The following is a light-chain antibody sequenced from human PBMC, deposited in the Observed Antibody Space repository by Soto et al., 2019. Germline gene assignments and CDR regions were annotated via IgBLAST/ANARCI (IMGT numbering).Light chain of an antibody. CDR2: EGS. Sequence: QSALTQPASVSGSPGQSITISCTGTSSDVGSYNLVSWYQQHPGQAPKLMIYEGSKRPSGVSNRFSGSKSGNTASLTISGLQAADEADYFCFSYAGSSTYVFGTGTKVTVL. CDR3: FSYAGSSTYV. V-gene: IGLV2-23*01. J-gene: IGLJ1*01. CDR1: SSDVGSYNL.